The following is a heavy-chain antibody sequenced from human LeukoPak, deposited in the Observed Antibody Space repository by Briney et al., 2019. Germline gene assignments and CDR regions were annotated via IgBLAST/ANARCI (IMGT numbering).Heavy chain of an antibody. CDR3: ARGPEGYWFYYYYMDV. CDR1: GYTFTSYG. J-gene: IGHJ6*03. V-gene: IGHV1-18*01. D-gene: IGHD3-22*01. Sequence: ASVTVSCKASGYTFTSYGISWVRQAPGQGLEWMGWISAYNGNTNYAQKLQGRVTMTTDTSTSTAYMELRSLRSDDTAVYYCARGPEGYWFYYYYMDVWGKGTTVTVSS. CDR2: ISAYNGNT.